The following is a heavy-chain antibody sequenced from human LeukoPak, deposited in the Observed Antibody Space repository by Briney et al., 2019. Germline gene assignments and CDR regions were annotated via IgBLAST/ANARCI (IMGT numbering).Heavy chain of an antibody. CDR2: ISYDGSNK. V-gene: IGHV3-30-3*01. D-gene: IGHD3-22*01. CDR3: ARDAGYDSRGYYPGV. CDR1: GFTFSSYA. J-gene: IGHJ1*01. Sequence: GGSLRLSCAASGFTFSSYAMHWVRQAPGKGLEWVAVISYDGSNKYYADSVKGRFTISRDDSRNTLYLQMNSLRAEDTAVYYCARDAGYDSRGYYPGVWGQGTLVTVSS.